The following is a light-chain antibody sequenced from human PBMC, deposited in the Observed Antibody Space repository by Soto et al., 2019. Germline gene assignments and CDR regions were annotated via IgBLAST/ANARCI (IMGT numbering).Light chain of an antibody. CDR1: QSISSW. Sequence: DIQMTQSPSTLSASVGDRVTITCRASQSISSWLAWYQQKPGKAPKLLIYDASSLESGVPSRFSGRGSGTDFTLTITSLQPDDFALYFCQQYSDWPINFGQGTRLEIK. CDR3: QQYSDWPIN. V-gene: IGKV1-5*01. CDR2: DAS. J-gene: IGKJ5*01.